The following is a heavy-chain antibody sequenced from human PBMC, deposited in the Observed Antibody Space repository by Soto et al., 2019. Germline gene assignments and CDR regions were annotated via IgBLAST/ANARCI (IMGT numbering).Heavy chain of an antibody. CDR1: GYTFTSYY. V-gene: IGHV1-46*01. J-gene: IGHJ4*02. Sequence: ASVQVCCKASGYTFTSYYMHWVRQAPGQGLERMGIINPSGGSTSYAQKFQGRVTMTRDTPTSTVYMELSSLRSEDTAVYYCARGPVIAAAGTPFDYWGQGTLVTVSS. CDR2: INPSGGST. D-gene: IGHD6-13*01. CDR3: ARGPVIAAAGTPFDY.